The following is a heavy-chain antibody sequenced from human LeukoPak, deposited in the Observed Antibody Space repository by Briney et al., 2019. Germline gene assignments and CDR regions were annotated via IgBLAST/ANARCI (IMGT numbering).Heavy chain of an antibody. J-gene: IGHJ4*02. CDR2: ISIDGNTI. CDR1: GFTFSAHY. Sequence: GGSLRLSCAASGFTFSAHYMSWIRQAPGKGLEWVSYISIDGNTIYYADSVKGRFTISRDNAKNSLYLQMSSLRAEDTAAYYCARAGRGSWYGEQPLFDYWGQGTLVTVSS. CDR3: ARAGRGSWYGEQPLFDY. D-gene: IGHD1/OR15-1a*01. V-gene: IGHV3-11*04.